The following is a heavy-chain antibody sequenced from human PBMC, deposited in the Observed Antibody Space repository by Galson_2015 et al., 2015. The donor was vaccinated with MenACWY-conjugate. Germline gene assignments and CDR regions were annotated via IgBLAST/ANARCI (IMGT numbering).Heavy chain of an antibody. CDR2: IDRAGSST. CDR1: GFTFGSYW. V-gene: IGHV3-74*01. J-gene: IGHJ5*02. D-gene: IGHD4-11*01. CDR3: ARDRKVPTVSLPSNGFDP. Sequence: SLRLSCAASGFTFGSYWMHWVRQVPGKGLVWVSRIDRAGSSTTYADSVKGRFTISRDNAKNTLYLQMNSLRADDAAVYYGARDRKVPTVSLPSNGFDPWGPGTQVIVSS.